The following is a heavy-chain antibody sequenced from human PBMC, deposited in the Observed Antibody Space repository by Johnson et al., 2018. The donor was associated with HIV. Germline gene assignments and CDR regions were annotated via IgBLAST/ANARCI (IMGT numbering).Heavy chain of an antibody. D-gene: IGHD5-18*01. CDR1: GFTLSSYA. CDR3: ARELRGGHTDAFDI. J-gene: IGHJ3*02. CDR2: ISYDGSNK. Sequence: QVQLVESGGGVVQPGRSLRLSCAASGFTLSSYAMHWVRQAPGKGLEWVAVISYDGSNKYYADSVKGRFTISRDNSKNTLYLQMNSLRAEDTAVYYCARELRGGHTDAFDIWGQGTMVTVSS. V-gene: IGHV3-30-3*01.